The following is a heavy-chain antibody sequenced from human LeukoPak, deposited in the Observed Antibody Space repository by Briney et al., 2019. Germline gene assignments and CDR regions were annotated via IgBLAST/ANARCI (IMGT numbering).Heavy chain of an antibody. CDR2: IYYSGST. Sequence: PSETLSLTCTVSGGSIGGYYWSWIRQPPGKGLEWIGYIYYSGSTNYSPSLKSRVIIAVDTSKNQFSLRLCSMTTADTAVYYCARGGLESGYHSNDAFDIWGQGTLVSVSS. D-gene: IGHD3-22*01. CDR3: ARGGLESGYHSNDAFDI. CDR1: GGSIGGYY. J-gene: IGHJ3*02. V-gene: IGHV4-59*01.